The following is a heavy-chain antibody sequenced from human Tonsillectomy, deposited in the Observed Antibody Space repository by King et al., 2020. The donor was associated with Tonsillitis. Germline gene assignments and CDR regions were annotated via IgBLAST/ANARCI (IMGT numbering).Heavy chain of an antibody. J-gene: IGHJ4*02. CDR2: ISNSGHII. D-gene: IGHD3-22*01. Sequence: VQLVESGGGLVQPGGSLRLSCAASGFSFSDYSMNWVRQAPGKGLEWFSYISNSGHIIYYVDSLKGRFTISRDNGKNSLYLQMKSLRDEDTAVYYCARVYYESCVYSDYWGQGTLVTVSS. CDR1: GFSFSDYS. V-gene: IGHV3-48*02. CDR3: ARVYYESCVYSDY.